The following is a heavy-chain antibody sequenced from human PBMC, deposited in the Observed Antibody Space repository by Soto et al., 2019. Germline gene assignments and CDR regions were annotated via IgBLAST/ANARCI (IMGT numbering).Heavy chain of an antibody. J-gene: IGHJ6*02. CDR1: GGSINTDHYH. CDR3: AREDDGGDRDYYGLDV. Sequence: SETLSLTCTVSGGSINTDHYHWTWIRQAPGKGLEWIGYIHYRGSIQFNTSLQSRVSMSVDTSKNLFSLRLSSVTAADTAVYFCAREDDGGDRDYYGLDVWGQGTTVT. V-gene: IGHV4-30-4*02. D-gene: IGHD2-21*02. CDR2: IHYRGSI.